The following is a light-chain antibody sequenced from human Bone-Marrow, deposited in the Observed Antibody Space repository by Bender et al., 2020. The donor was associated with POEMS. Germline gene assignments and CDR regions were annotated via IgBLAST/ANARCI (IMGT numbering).Light chain of an antibody. CDR2: EVS. Sequence: QSALTQPASVSGSPGQSLTISCTGTRSDVGSYNLVSWYQQYPGKVPKLIIYEVSKRPSGVSNRFSGSKSDNTASLTISGLQAEDEADYYCSSYTSSSTDVFGTGTKVTVL. J-gene: IGLJ1*01. CDR3: SSYTSSSTDV. V-gene: IGLV2-14*02. CDR1: RSDVGSYNL.